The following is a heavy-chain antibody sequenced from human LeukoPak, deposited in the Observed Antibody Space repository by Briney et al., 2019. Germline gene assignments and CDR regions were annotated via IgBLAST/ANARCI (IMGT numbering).Heavy chain of an antibody. CDR1: GGSISSGSYY. D-gene: IGHD3-22*01. CDR2: IYISGST. Sequence: PSETLSLTCTVSGGSISSGSYYWSWIRQPAGKGLEWIGRIYISGSTNYNPSLKRRVNISVDTSKNQFSLKLSSVTAADTAVYYCAREGVYYYDSSGYYYYFDYWGQGTLVTVSS. CDR3: AREGVYYYDSSGYYYYFDY. J-gene: IGHJ4*02. V-gene: IGHV4-61*02.